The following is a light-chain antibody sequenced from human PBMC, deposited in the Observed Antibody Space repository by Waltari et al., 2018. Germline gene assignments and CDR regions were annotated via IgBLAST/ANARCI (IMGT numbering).Light chain of an antibody. CDR1: QSISSY. CDR2: AAS. J-gene: IGKJ1*01. V-gene: IGKV1-39*01. Sequence: DIQMTQSPSSLSASVGDRVTITCRASQSISSYLNWYQQKPGKATKLLIYAASSLHSGVPSRFSGSGSGTDFTLTISSLQPEYFATYYCQQSYSTSWTFGQGTKVEIK. CDR3: QQSYSTSWT.